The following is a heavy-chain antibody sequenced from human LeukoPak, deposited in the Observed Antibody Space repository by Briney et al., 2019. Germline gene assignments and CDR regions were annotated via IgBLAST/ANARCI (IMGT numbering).Heavy chain of an antibody. V-gene: IGHV3-49*03. Sequence: GSLRLSCTASGFTFGDYAMSWFRQAPGKGLEWVSFIRSKAYGGTTEYAASVKGRFTISRDDSKSIAYLQMNSLKTEDTAVYYCTRVSCSGGSCYGRTYYYGMDVWGQGTTVTVSS. CDR2: IRSKAYGGTT. J-gene: IGHJ6*02. D-gene: IGHD2-15*01. CDR1: GFTFGDYA. CDR3: TRVSCSGGSCYGRTYYYGMDV.